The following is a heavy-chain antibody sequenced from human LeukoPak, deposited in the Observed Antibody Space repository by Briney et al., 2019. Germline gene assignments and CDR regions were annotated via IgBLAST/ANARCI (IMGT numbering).Heavy chain of an antibody. CDR1: GFTLDDYG. D-gene: IGHD3-10*01. Sequence: PGGSLRLSCAASGFTLDDYGMSWVRQAPGKGLEWVSGINWNGGSTGCADSVKGRFTISRDNAKNSLYLQMNSLRAEDTALYYCARWGPYGPKGSFDYWGQGILVTVSS. J-gene: IGHJ4*02. CDR2: INWNGGST. V-gene: IGHV3-20*04. CDR3: ARWGPYGPKGSFDY.